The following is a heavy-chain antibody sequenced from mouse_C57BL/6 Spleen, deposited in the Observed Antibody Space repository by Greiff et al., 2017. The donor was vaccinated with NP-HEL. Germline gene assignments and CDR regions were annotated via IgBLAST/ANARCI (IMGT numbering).Heavy chain of an antibody. CDR2: INPYNGGT. CDR3: ERCSITTVVAKAMDY. V-gene: IGHV1-19*01. Sequence: EVQLQQSGPVLVKPGASVKMSCKASGYTFTDYYMNWVKQSHGKSLEWIGVINPYNGGTSYNQKFKGKATLTVDKSSSTAYMELNSLTSEDSAVYYCERCSITTVVAKAMDYWGQGTSVTVSS. D-gene: IGHD1-1*01. CDR1: GYTFTDYY. J-gene: IGHJ4*01.